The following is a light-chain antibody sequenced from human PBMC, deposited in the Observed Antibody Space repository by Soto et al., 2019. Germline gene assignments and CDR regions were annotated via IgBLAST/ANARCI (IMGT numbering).Light chain of an antibody. J-gene: IGKJ4*01. CDR1: QSISSW. V-gene: IGKV1-33*01. CDR3: QQYDNLPRT. Sequence: DIQMTQSPSTLSASVGDRVTITCRASQSISSWLAWYQQKPGKAPKLLIYDASNLETGVPSRFSGSGSGTDFTFTISSLQPEDSATYYCQQYDNLPRTFGGGAKVDNK. CDR2: DAS.